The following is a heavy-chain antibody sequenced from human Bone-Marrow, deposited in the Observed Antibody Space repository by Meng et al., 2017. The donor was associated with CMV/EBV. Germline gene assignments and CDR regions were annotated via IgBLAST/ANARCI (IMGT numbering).Heavy chain of an antibody. J-gene: IGHJ4*02. CDR1: GFTFSSYG. D-gene: IGHD3-22*01. CDR2: IRYDGSNK. V-gene: IGHV3-30*02. CDR3: AKLGLLGVNMIVVASYYPVGY. Sequence: GGSLRLSCAASGFTFSSYGMHWVRQAPGKGLEWVAFIRYDGSNKYYADSVKGRFTISRDNSKNTLYLQMNSLRAEDTAVYYCAKLGLLGVNMIVVASYYPVGYWGQGTLVTVSS.